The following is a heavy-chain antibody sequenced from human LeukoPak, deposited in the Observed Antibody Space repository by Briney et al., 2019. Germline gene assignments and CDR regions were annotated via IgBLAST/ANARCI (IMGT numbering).Heavy chain of an antibody. CDR1: GGSISSYY. D-gene: IGHD3-22*01. CDR3: ARVQYYYDSSGSQYNWFDP. J-gene: IGHJ5*02. Sequence: SETLSLTCTVSGGSISSYYWSWIRQPPGKGLEWIGYIYYSGSTNYNPSLKSRVTISVDTSKNQFSLKLSSVTAADTAVYYCARVQYYYDSSGSQYNWFDPWGQGTLVTVSS. V-gene: IGHV4-59*01. CDR2: IYYSGST.